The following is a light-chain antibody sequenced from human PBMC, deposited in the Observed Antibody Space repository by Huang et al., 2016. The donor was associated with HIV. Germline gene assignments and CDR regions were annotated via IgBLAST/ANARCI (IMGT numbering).Light chain of an antibody. CDR2: GAS. Sequence: EIVMTQSPGPLSVSPGERVTLSCRASQTVSTNLAWYQQKPGQAPSLLIYGASTRATGIPARFNGSGSGTDFTLTISSLQSEDFGVYYCQQYDKWPPYTFGQGTKLEIK. J-gene: IGKJ2*01. V-gene: IGKV3-15*01. CDR1: QTVSTN. CDR3: QQYDKWPPYT.